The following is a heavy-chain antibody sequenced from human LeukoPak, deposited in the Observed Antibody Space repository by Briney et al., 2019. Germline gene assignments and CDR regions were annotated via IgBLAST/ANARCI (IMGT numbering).Heavy chain of an antibody. CDR1: GGSFSGYY. CDR3: ARPKHYSSSSFDY. J-gene: IGHJ4*02. Sequence: SETLSLTCAVYGGSFSGYYWSWIRQPPGKGLEWIGEINHSGSTNYNPSLKSRVTISVDTSKNQFSLKLSSVTAADTAVYYCARPKHYSSSSFDYWGQGTLVTVSS. V-gene: IGHV4-34*01. D-gene: IGHD6-6*01. CDR2: INHSGST.